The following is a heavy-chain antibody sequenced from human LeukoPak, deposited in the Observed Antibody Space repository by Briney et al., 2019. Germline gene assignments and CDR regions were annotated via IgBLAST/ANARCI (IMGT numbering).Heavy chain of an antibody. Sequence: PSETLSLTCTVSGASISSYYWSWIRQPPGQGLEWIGYVHYSGITDYNPSLQRRVTISLDTSKSKRSLKLSPVTAADTAVYYCASQLGGTTFHWGQGTLVTVSS. CDR2: VHYSGIT. D-gene: IGHD1-1*01. CDR1: GASISSYY. V-gene: IGHV4-59*03. J-gene: IGHJ4*02. CDR3: ASQLGGTTFH.